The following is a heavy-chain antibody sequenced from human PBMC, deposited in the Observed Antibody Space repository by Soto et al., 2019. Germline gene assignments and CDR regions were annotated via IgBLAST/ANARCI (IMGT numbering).Heavy chain of an antibody. Sequence: VQLVQSGGEVRKPGASVTVSCRASGYTFTKYGISWVRQAPGQGLEWMGWISADNDNTNYAQNLQGRVTMTTDTSTSTAYMQLRSLRSDGTAVYFCARGTSGCDYGLFDFWGQGTLVTVSS. CDR2: ISADNDNT. V-gene: IGHV1-18*01. D-gene: IGHD5-12*01. CDR3: ARGTSGCDYGLFDF. CDR1: GYTFTKYG. J-gene: IGHJ4*02.